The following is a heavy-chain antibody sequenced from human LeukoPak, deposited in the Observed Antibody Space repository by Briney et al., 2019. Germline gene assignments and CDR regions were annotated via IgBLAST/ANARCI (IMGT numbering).Heavy chain of an antibody. CDR1: GYSISSGYY. Sequence: SETLSLTCTVSGYSISSGYYWGWIRQPPGKGLEWIGEINHSGSTNYNPSLKSRVTISVDTSKNQFSLKLSSVTAADTAVYYCARDLGDYWSGFRSYFFDYWGQGTLVTVSS. J-gene: IGHJ4*02. CDR2: INHSGST. CDR3: ARDLGDYWSGFRSYFFDY. D-gene: IGHD3-3*01. V-gene: IGHV4-38-2*02.